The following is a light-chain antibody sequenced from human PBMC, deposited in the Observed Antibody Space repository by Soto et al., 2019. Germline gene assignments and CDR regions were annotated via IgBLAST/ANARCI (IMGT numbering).Light chain of an antibody. CDR1: SGHNTYT. CDR3: ETWDSNTHTV. Sequence: QLVLTQSSSASASLGSSVTLTCTLSSGHNTYTIAWHQQQPGNAPRYLMKLERSGSYDKGCGVPDRFSGSSSGADRYLTISNLLSEDEADYYCETWDSNTHTVFGGGTQLPVL. V-gene: IGLV4-60*03. J-gene: IGLJ7*01. CDR2: LERSGSY.